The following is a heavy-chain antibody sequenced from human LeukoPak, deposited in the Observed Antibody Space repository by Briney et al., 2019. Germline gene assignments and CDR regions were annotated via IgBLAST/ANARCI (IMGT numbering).Heavy chain of an antibody. CDR1: GLTFSSYG. J-gene: IGHJ3*02. Sequence: PGGSLRLSCAASGLTFSSYGMHWVRQAPGKGLEWVAFMRYDGSNKYYADSVKGRFTISRDNSKNTLYLQMNSLRAEDTAVYYCAKDLYYDILTGYEWAFDIWGQGTMVTVSS. D-gene: IGHD3-9*01. CDR2: MRYDGSNK. V-gene: IGHV3-30*02. CDR3: AKDLYYDILTGYEWAFDI.